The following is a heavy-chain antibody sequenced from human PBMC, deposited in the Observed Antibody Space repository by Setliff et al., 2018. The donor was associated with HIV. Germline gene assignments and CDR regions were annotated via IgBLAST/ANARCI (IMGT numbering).Heavy chain of an antibody. CDR3: ARLGRAIDDGGSSLRLDF. CDR2: ISSSGTT. CDR1: DDSFSNYD. V-gene: IGHV4-4*09. J-gene: IGHJ4*02. D-gene: IGHD2-15*01. Sequence: SETLSLTCVVSDDSFSNYDWTWIRQPPGKALEWICYISSSGTTNYNPSLRSRVTISIETSNTRFSLWLRSVTAADTATYFCARLGRAIDDGGSSLRLDFWGQGMLVTVSS.